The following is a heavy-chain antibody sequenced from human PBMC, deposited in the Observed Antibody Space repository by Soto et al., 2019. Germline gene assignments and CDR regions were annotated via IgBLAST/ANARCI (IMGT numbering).Heavy chain of an antibody. V-gene: IGHV3-21*01. D-gene: IGHD6-19*01. Sequence: GGSLRLSCAASGFTFSSYSMNWVRQAPGKGLEWVSSIISSCSYIYYADSVKGRFTISRDNAKNSLYLQMNSLRAEDTAVYYCARDFSDSSGWYGNWGQGTLVTVSS. CDR2: IISSCSYI. CDR3: ARDFSDSSGWYGN. CDR1: GFTFSSYS. J-gene: IGHJ4*02.